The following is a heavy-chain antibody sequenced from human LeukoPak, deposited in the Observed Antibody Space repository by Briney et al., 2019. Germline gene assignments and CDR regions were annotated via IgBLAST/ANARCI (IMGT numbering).Heavy chain of an antibody. CDR2: ISAYNGNT. V-gene: IGHV1-18*01. D-gene: IGHD5-12*01. CDR3: ARVATPTVDYYYYYMDV. J-gene: IGHJ6*03. Sequence: ASVKVSCKASGYTFTSYGISWVRQAPGQGLEWMGWISAYNGNTNYEQKLQGRVTMTTDTSTNTAYMELRSLRSDDTAVYYCARVATPTVDYYYYYMDVCGKGTTVTVSS. CDR1: GYTFTSYG.